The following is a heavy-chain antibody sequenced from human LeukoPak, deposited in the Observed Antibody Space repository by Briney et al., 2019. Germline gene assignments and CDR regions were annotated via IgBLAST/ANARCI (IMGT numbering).Heavy chain of an antibody. D-gene: IGHD3-10*01. CDR1: GFAFSRHG. J-gene: IGHJ1*01. CDR2: IYSGGST. CDR3: ARDLFVGTFQH. V-gene: IGHV3-66*01. Sequence: PGGSLRLSCAASGFAFSRHGIHWVRQAPGKGLEWVSVIYSGGSTYYADSVKGRFTIPRDNSKNTLYLQMNSLRAEDTAVYYCARDLFVGTFQHWGQGTLVTVSS.